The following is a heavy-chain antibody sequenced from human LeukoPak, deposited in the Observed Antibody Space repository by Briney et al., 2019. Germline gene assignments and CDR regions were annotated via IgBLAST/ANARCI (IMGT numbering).Heavy chain of an antibody. D-gene: IGHD3-10*01. CDR2: IYPGDSDT. CDR3: ARRGVWFGELSSGFDI. J-gene: IGHJ3*02. Sequence: GESLKISCMGSGYSFTTYWIGWVRQMPGKGLEWMGIIYPGDSDTRYSPSFQGQVTISADKSISTAYLQWSSLKASDTAMYYCARRGVWFGELSSGFDIWGQGTMVTVSS. V-gene: IGHV5-51*01. CDR1: GYSFTTYW.